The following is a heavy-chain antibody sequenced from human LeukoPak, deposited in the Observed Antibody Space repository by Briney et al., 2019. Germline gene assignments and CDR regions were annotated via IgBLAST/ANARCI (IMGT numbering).Heavy chain of an antibody. CDR2: INPNSGGT. D-gene: IGHD3-22*01. J-gene: IGHJ4*02. CDR3: ARETYYYDSSGYYPHYFDY. V-gene: IGHV1-2*02. Sequence: ASVKVSCKASGYTFTGYYMHWVRQAPGQGVEGMGWINPNSGGTNYAQKFQGRVTMTRDTSISTAYMELSRLRSDDTAVYYCARETYYYDSSGYYPHYFDYWGQGTLVTVSS. CDR1: GYTFTGYY.